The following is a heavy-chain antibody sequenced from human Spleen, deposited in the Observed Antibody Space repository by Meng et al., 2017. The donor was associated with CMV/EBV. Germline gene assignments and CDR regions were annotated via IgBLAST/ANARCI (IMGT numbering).Heavy chain of an antibody. V-gene: IGHV3-9*01. CDR3: SILSLSTPSDY. Sequence: GGSLRLSCAASGFTFDDYAMHWVRQAPGKGLEWVSSISWNSGTTGYADSVKGRFIISRDNAKNSLYLQTNSLRAEDTAVYYCSILSLSTPSDYWGRGTLVTVSS. J-gene: IGHJ4*02. CDR2: ISWNSGTT. D-gene: IGHD3-16*02. CDR1: GFTFDDYA.